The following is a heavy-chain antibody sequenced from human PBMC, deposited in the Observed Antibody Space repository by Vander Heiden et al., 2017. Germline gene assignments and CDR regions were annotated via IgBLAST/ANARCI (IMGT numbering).Heavy chain of an antibody. CDR3: AKHFENFGDSLLRFDP. CDR1: GFTFCSYA. J-gene: IGHJ5*02. Sequence: EVQLLEYGGGLVQPGGSLRLSCEASGFTFCSYAMSWVRQAPGKGLEWVSGIGGSGGSTYYADSVKGRFTISRDNSKNTLHLQMNSLRAEDTAIYYCAKHFENFGDSLLRFDPWGQGTLVTVTS. D-gene: IGHD4-17*01. CDR2: IGGSGGST. V-gene: IGHV3-23*01.